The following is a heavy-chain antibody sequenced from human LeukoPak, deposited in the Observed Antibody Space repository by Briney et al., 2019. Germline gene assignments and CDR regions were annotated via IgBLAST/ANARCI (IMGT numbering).Heavy chain of an antibody. V-gene: IGHV3-7*01. CDR3: ARDPSSLRDSFDY. J-gene: IGHJ4*02. Sequence: PGGSLRLSCAASGFTFSSYWMNWVRQAPGKGLEWVANIKQDGSEKYYLDSVKGRFTISGDNAKNSLYLQMNSLRAEDTAVYYCARDPSSLRDSFDYWGQGTLVTVSS. CDR1: GFTFSSYW. CDR2: IKQDGSEK.